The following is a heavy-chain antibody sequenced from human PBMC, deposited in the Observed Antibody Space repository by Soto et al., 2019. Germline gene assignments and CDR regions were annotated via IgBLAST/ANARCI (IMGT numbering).Heavy chain of an antibody. CDR1: GGSISSSSYY. D-gene: IGHD6-19*01. CDR2: IYYSGST. CDR3: AKTVAVAGAYWYFDL. J-gene: IGHJ2*01. Sequence: PSETLSLTCTVSGGSISSSSYYWGWIRQPPGKGLEWIGSIYYSGSTYYNPSLKSRVTISVDTSKDQFSLKLSSVTAADTAVYYCAKTVAVAGAYWYFDLGGRGTLVTVS. V-gene: IGHV4-39*01.